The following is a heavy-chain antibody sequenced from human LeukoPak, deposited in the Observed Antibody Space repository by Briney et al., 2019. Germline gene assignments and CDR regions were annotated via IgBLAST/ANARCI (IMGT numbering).Heavy chain of an antibody. CDR3: AKSHVTGFYSNPTSPLYYFDY. D-gene: IGHD4-11*01. V-gene: IGHV3-23*01. J-gene: IGHJ4*02. Sequence: PGGSLRLSCAASGFTFSSYAMSWVRQAPGKGLEWVSAISRSGGSTYYADSVKGRFTISRDNSKNTLYLQMNSLRAEDTAVYCCAKSHVTGFYSNPTSPLYYFDYWGQGTLVTVSS. CDR2: ISRSGGST. CDR1: GFTFSSYA.